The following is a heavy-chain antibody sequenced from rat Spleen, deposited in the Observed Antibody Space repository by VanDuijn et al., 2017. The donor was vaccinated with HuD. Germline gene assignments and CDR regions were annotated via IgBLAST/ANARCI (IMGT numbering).Heavy chain of an antibody. CDR1: GFTFNNYW. CDR3: ARPHSSHYVMDA. Sequence: EVQLMESGGGLVQPGRSLKLSCVASGFTFNNYWMTLVRQAPTKGLEWVASISTGGGNTYYRDSVKGRFTISRANAKSTLYIQMNSLRAEETATYYCARPHSSHYVMDAWGQGASVTVSS. D-gene: IGHD1-8*01. CDR2: ISTGGGNT. V-gene: IGHV5S11*01. J-gene: IGHJ4*01.